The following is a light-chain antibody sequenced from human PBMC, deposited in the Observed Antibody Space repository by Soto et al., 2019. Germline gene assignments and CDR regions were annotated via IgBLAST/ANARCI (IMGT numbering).Light chain of an antibody. Sequence: EIVLTQSPGTLSLSPGERATLSCRASQSVSSNLAWYQQKPGQAPRLLIYDASTRATGISARFSGSGSGTDFTLTISSLEPEDFAVYYCQQRSNCPLTFGQGTKVEVK. J-gene: IGKJ1*01. V-gene: IGKV3-11*01. CDR2: DAS. CDR1: QSVSSN. CDR3: QQRSNCPLT.